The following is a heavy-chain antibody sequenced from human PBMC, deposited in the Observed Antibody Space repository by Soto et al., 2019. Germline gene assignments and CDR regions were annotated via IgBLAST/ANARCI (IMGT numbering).Heavy chain of an antibody. V-gene: IGHV1-69*12. D-gene: IGHD4-17*01. CDR1: GGSLSNYG. CDR3: ARGDATKIVVTTYYGMDV. J-gene: IGHJ6*02. Sequence: QVQLVQSGAEVKKPGSSVKVSCKASGGSLSNYGISWVRQAPGQGLEWMGGIIPVFGTANYAQKFQGRVTITADESTSIVYMDVTSLRSEDTAVYYCARGDATKIVVTTYYGMDVWGQATTVTVSS. CDR2: IIPVFGTA.